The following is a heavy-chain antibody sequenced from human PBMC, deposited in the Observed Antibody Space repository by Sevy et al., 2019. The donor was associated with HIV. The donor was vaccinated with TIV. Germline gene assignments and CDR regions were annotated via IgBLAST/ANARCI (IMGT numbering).Heavy chain of an antibody. J-gene: IGHJ3*02. CDR2: INIRSTDI. CDR3: ARDSRRWLQLPDAFDI. V-gene: IGHV3-21*01. CDR1: GFTFASYS. Sequence: GGSLRLSCTASGFTFASYSMNWVRQTPGKGLEWVSCINIRSTDIKYADSVRGRFTISRDNAKNSLYLQMDSLRAEDTAVYYCARDSRRWLQLPDAFDIWSRGTMVTVSS. D-gene: IGHD1-1*01.